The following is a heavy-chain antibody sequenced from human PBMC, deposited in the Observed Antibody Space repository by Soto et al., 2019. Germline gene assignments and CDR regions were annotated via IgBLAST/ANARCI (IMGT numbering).Heavy chain of an antibody. CDR2: ISWNSCSI. J-gene: IGHJ4*02. Sequence: EVQLVESGGGLVQPGRSLRLSCAASGFTFDDYAMHWVRQAPGKGLEWVSGISWNSCSIGYADSVKGRFTISRDNAKNSLYLQMNSLRAEDTALYYCAKDLYSGYGGIFDYWGQGTLVTVSS. V-gene: IGHV3-9*01. CDR3: AKDLYSGYGGIFDY. D-gene: IGHD5-12*01. CDR1: GFTFDDYA.